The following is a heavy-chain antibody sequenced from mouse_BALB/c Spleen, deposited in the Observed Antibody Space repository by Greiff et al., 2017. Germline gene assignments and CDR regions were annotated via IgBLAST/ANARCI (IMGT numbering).Heavy chain of an antibody. V-gene: IGHV5-6*01. D-gene: IGHD2-4*01. CDR3: ARQGGIKDWYFDV. J-gene: IGHJ1*01. CDR2: ISSGGSYT. Sequence: EVQGVESGGDLVKPGGSLKLSCAASGFTFSSYGMSWVRQTPDKRLEWVATISSGGSYTYYPDSVKGRFTISRDNAKNTLYLQMSSLKSEDTAMYYCARQGGIKDWYFDVWGAGTTVTVSS. CDR1: GFTFSSYG.